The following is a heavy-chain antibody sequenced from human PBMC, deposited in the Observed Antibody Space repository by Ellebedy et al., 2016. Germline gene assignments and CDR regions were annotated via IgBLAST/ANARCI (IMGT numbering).Heavy chain of an antibody. CDR3: ARDTPSLDY. V-gene: IGHV5-51*01. J-gene: IGHJ4*02. CDR1: GYRFTRYW. D-gene: IGHD6-6*01. CDR2: IYPSDSDT. Sequence: GESLKISXKGSGYRFTRYWIAWVRQMPGKGLEWMGIIYPSDSDTRYSPSFQGQVTISVDKSINTAYLQWSSLKASDTAMYYCARDTPSLDYWGQGTLVTVSS.